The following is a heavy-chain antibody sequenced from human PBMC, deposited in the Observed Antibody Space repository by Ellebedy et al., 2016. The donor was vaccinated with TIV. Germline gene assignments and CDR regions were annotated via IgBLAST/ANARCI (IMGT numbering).Heavy chain of an antibody. CDR3: ARGGGSVTYYSFDH. V-gene: IGHV1-2*02. D-gene: IGHD3-10*01. CDR2: IIPNSGDS. Sequence: ASVKASCKASGYTFTGNYVHWIRQAPGQGLEWMGWIIPNSGDSKFTQKFQGRVTMTRDTSISTAYMELSGLTSDDTAVYFCARGGGSVTYYSFDHWGQGTLVTVSS. CDR1: GYTFTGNY. J-gene: IGHJ4*02.